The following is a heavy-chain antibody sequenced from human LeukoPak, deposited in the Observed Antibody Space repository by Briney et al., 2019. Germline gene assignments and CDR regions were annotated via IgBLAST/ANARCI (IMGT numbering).Heavy chain of an antibody. D-gene: IGHD2-2*01. V-gene: IGHV1-69*13. J-gene: IGHJ6*03. CDR2: IIPIFGTA. CDR3: AREAPIVVVPTANFYYYYMDV. CDR1: GGTFSSYA. Sequence: ASVKVSCKASGGTFSSYAISWVRQAPGQGLEWMGGIIPIFGTANYAQTFQGRVTITADESTSTAYMELSSLRSEDTAVYYCAREAPIVVVPTANFYYYYMDVWGKGTTVTVSS.